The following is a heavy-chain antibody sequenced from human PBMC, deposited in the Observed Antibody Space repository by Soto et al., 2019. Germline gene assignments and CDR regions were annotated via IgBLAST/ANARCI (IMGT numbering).Heavy chain of an antibody. V-gene: IGHV3-23*01. D-gene: IGHD3-22*01. CDR3: AKHPYIAITTARFDP. Sequence: EVQLLESGGGLVQPGGSLRLSCAASGFNFSSYAMSWVRQAPGKGLEWVSAISGSGGSTYYADSVKGRFTISRDNSKNTLYLQMNSLRAEDTAVYYCAKHPYIAITTARFDPWGQGTLVTVSS. CDR1: GFNFSSYA. CDR2: ISGSGGST. J-gene: IGHJ5*02.